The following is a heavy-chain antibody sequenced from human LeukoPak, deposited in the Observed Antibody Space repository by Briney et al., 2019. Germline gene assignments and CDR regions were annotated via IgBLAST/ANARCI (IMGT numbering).Heavy chain of an antibody. Sequence: GGSLRLSCAASGFTFSNAWMSWVRQAPGKGLEWAGRIKSKTDGGTTDYAAPVKGRFTISRDDSKNTLYLQMNSLKTEDTAVYYCTTASDCSGGSSYFDYWGQGTLVTVSS. V-gene: IGHV3-15*01. D-gene: IGHD2-15*01. J-gene: IGHJ4*02. CDR2: IKSKTDGGTT. CDR1: GFTFSNAW. CDR3: TTASDCSGGSSYFDY.